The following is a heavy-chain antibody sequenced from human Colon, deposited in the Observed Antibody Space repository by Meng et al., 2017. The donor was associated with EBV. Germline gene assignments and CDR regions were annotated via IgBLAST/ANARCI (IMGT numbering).Heavy chain of an antibody. V-gene: IGHV4-4*02. D-gene: IGHD1-26*01. Sequence: LQEAGPGTGNASGTLSLPCGVSGVSISSNIRWTWVRQPPGKGLEWIGDIDDSGSTNYNPSLNSRISISLDKSKNHFSLKVNSVTAADTAVYYCARGKQDAWELLAYWGQGALVTVSS. J-gene: IGHJ4*02. CDR1: GVSISSNIR. CDR2: IDDSGST. CDR3: ARGKQDAWELLAY.